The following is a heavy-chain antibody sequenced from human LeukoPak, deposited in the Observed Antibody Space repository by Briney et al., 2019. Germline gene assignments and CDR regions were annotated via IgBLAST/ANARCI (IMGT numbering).Heavy chain of an antibody. V-gene: IGHV1-2*02. Sequence: ASVKVSCKASGYTFTGYYMHWLRQAPGQGLEWMGWINPNSGGTNYAQKFQGRVTMTRDTSISTAYMELSRLRSDDTAVYYCARDPAIFTMVRGVINYWVDPWGQGTLVTVSS. CDR3: ARDPAIFTMVRGVINYWVDP. CDR2: INPNSGGT. CDR1: GYTFTGYY. J-gene: IGHJ5*02. D-gene: IGHD3-10*01.